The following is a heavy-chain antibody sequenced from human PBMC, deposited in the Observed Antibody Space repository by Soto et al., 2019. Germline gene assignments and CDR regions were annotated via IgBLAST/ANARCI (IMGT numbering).Heavy chain of an antibody. Sequence: GGSLRLSCVGSGFTFSSFAMIWVRQAPGKGLGWVSGITGNGGITYYADSMKGRFTISRDNSKSTLYLQMNSLGAEDTAVYYCAKSFVGVLRVLDSSAQGSLVIGSS. CDR1: GFTFSSFA. J-gene: IGHJ5*01. V-gene: IGHV3-23*01. CDR2: ITGNGGIT. D-gene: IGHD3-10*01. CDR3: AKSFVGVLRVLDS.